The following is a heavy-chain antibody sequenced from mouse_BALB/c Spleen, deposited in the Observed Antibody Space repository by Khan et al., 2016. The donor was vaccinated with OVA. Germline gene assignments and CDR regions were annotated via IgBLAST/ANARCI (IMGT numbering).Heavy chain of an antibody. CDR3: ARSPCDAMDY. CDR2: IDPSTSDT. Sequence: QVQLQESGPELVRPGASVKMSCKASGYTFTSYWMHWVKQRPGQGLEWIGMIDPSTSDTRLNQKFKAKATLNVDKSSNTAYLQLSSLTSEDSAVYYCARSPCDAMDYWGQGTSVTVSS. V-gene: IGHV1S127*01. CDR1: GYTFTSYW. J-gene: IGHJ4*01.